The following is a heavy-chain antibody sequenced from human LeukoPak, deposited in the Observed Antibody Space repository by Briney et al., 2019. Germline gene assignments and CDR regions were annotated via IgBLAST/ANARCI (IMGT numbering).Heavy chain of an antibody. D-gene: IGHD6-19*01. CDR1: GFAFSFYA. CDR3: AKPVSGGLAVTADWFHP. Sequence: GGSLRLSCAASGFAFSFYAMXWLXXPPGXXXXXXSXXNXXXGTTSYEXYVXXRFTISRDNSKNTLYLQVNTLRADDTATYYCAKPVSGGLAVTADWFHPWGQGTLVVVSS. CDR2: XNXXXGTT. J-gene: IGHJ5*01. V-gene: IGHV3-23*01.